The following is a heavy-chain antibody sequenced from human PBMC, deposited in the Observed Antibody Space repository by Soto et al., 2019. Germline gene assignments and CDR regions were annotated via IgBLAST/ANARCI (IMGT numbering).Heavy chain of an antibody. D-gene: IGHD6-13*01. CDR1: WGSSVSLGYY. V-gene: IGHV4-31*03. J-gene: IGHJ6*02. Sequence: PFLTLSLPCTVAWGSSVSLGYYRSFIRQHPGKGLEWIGYIYYSGSTYYNPSLKSRVTISVDTSKNQFSLKLSSVTAADTAVYYCARESSSWYINYYYGMDVWGQGTTVTVSS. CDR3: ARESSSWYINYYYGMDV. CDR2: IYYSGST.